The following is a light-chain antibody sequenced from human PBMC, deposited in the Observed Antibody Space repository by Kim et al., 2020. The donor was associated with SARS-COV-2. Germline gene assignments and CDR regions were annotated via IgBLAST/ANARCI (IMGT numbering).Light chain of an antibody. CDR3: SSYTYFSTYV. CDR2: DVT. J-gene: IGLJ1*01. V-gene: IGLV2-14*01. Sequence: QSALTQPASVSGSPGQSITISCTGTSSDVGGYDFVSWYQQHPGKAPKLMIYDVTKRPSGVSNRFSGSKSGNTASLTISGLQAEDEADYYCSSYTYFSTYVFGSGTKV. CDR1: SSDVGGYDF.